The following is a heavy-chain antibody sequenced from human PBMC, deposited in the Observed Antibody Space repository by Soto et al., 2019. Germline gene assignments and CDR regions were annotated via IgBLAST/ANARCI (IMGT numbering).Heavy chain of an antibody. D-gene: IGHD3-10*01. CDR2: IYYSGST. V-gene: IGHV4-61*08. CDR1: GGSISSGGYY. CDR3: ARGTERFGELFGMDV. Sequence: SETLSLTCTVSGGSISSGGYYWSWIRQHPGKGLEWIGYIYYSGSTNYNPSLKSRVTISVDTSKNQFSLKLSSVTAADTAVYYCARGTERFGELFGMDVWGQGTTVTSP. J-gene: IGHJ6*02.